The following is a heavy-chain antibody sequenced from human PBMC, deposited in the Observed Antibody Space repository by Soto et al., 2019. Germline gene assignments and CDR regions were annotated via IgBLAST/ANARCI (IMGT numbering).Heavy chain of an antibody. D-gene: IGHD2-15*01. Sequence: QVQLVQSGAEVKKPGSSVKVSCKASGGTFSSYAISWVRQAPGQGLEWMGGIIPIFGTANYAQKFQGRVTITADKSTSTAYMELRSLRSEDTAVYYCAREGPYCSGGSCYSVPGGMDVWGQGTTVTVSS. CDR3: AREGPYCSGGSCYSVPGGMDV. J-gene: IGHJ6*02. V-gene: IGHV1-69*06. CDR2: IIPIFGTA. CDR1: GGTFSSYA.